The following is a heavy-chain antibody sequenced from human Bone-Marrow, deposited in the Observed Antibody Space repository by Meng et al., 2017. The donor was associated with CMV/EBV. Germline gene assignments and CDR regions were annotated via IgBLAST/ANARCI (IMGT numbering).Heavy chain of an antibody. J-gene: IGHJ4*02. V-gene: IGHV3-66*02. Sequence: GESLKISCAASGFTFSSYAMSWVRQAPGKGLEWVSVIYSGGSTYYADSVKGRFTISRDNSKNTLYLQMNSLRAEDTAVYYCAREGWLEGATAEARGQGTLVTVSS. D-gene: IGHD6-25*01. CDR1: GFTFSSYA. CDR3: AREGWLEGATAEA. CDR2: IYSGGST.